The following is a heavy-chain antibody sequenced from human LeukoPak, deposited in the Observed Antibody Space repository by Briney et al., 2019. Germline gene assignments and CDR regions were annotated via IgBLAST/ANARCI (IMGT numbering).Heavy chain of an antibody. CDR2: ISGSGGST. D-gene: IGHD5/OR15-5a*01. V-gene: IGHV3-23*01. J-gene: IGHJ4*02. CDR1: GFTFRSHA. CDR3: ARGYSSTTPFDY. Sequence: GGSLRLSCAASGFTFRSHAMSWVRQAPGKGLEWVSGISGSGGSTYYADSVKGRFTISRDNSKNTLYLQMNSLRAEDTAVYYCARGYSSTTPFDYWGQGTLVTVSS.